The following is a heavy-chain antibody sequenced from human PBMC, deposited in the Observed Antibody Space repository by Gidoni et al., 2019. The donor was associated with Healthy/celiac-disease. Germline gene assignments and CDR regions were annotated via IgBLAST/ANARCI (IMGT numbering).Heavy chain of an antibody. D-gene: IGHD3-3*01. V-gene: IGHV3-9*01. CDR1: GFTFDAYA. CDR2: ISWNSGSI. CDR3: AKDSITIFGVVDYGMDV. Sequence: EVQLVESGGGLVQPGRSLRLSCAASGFTFDAYAMHWVRQAPGKGLEWVSGISWNSGSIGYADSVKGRFTISRDNAKNSLYLQMNSLRAEDTALYYCAKDSITIFGVVDYGMDVWGQGTTVTVSS. J-gene: IGHJ6*02.